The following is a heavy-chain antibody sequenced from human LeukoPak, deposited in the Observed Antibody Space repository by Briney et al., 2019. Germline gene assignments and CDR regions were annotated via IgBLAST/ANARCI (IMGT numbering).Heavy chain of an antibody. J-gene: IGHJ4*02. D-gene: IGHD2-21*01. CDR1: GFIFSTYW. Sequence: HPGGSLRLSCAASGFIFSTYWMSWVRQAPGKGPEWVGNIQPDGSEGYPVDSVKGRFTISRDNARNSLFLQMNSLRAEDAAVYFCAKAPVTSCRGAYCYPFDSWGQGTLVTVSS. CDR2: IQPDGSEG. V-gene: IGHV3-7*03. CDR3: AKAPVTSCRGAYCYPFDS.